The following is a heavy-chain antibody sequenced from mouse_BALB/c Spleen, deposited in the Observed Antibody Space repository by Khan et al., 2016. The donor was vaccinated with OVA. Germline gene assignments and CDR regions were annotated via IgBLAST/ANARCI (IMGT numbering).Heavy chain of an antibody. CDR1: GFSLTTYG. Sequence: QVQLQQSGPGLVQPTQSLSITCTVSGFSLTTYGVHWVRQSPGKGLEWLGVIWSGGNTDYNTAFISRLSISKDNSKSQAFFTMNSLQADDTAIYYCARSVYRYDFTYWGQGTLVTVSA. J-gene: IGHJ3*01. CDR2: IWSGGNT. D-gene: IGHD2-14*01. V-gene: IGHV2-4-1*01. CDR3: ARSVYRYDFTY.